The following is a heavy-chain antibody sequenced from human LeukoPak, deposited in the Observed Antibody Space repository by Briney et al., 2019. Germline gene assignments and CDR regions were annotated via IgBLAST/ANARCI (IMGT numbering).Heavy chain of an antibody. D-gene: IGHD5-12*01. CDR1: GGSFSGYY. CDR2: INHSGST. J-gene: IGHJ4*02. CDR3: ARMGGYGRWLRPGAVGY. V-gene: IGHV4-34*01. Sequence: KPSETLSLTCAVYGGSFSGYYWSWIRQPLGKGLEWIGEINHSGSTNYNPSLKSRVTISVDTSKNQFSLKLSSVTAADTAVYYCARMGGYGRWLRPGAVGYWGQGTLVTVSS.